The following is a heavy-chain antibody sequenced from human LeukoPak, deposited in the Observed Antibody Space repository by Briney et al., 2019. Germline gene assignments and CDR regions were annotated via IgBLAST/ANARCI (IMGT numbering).Heavy chain of an antibody. CDR2: IIPIFGTA. D-gene: IGHD3-3*01. CDR1: GGTFGSYA. CDR3: ARGVVTPLGPFIDY. J-gene: IGHJ4*02. V-gene: IGHV1-69*05. Sequence: VKVSCKASGGTFGSYAISWVRQAPGQGLEWMGGIIPIFGTANYAQKFQGRVTMTRDTSISTAYMELSRLRSDDTAVYYCARGVVTPLGPFIDYWGQGTLVTVSS.